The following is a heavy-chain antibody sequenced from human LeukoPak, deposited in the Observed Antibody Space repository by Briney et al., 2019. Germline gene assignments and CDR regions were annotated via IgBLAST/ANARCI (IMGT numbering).Heavy chain of an antibody. CDR2: ISSSGSTI. Sequence: PGGSLRLSCAASGFTFSDYYISWIRQAPGKGLEWVSYISSSGSTIYYADSVKGRFTISRDNAKNSLYLQMNSLRAEDTAVYYCARDLGSRPQQLVLYYYGMDVWGQGTTVTVSS. CDR1: GFTFSDYY. D-gene: IGHD6-6*01. J-gene: IGHJ6*02. V-gene: IGHV3-11*01. CDR3: ARDLGSRPQQLVLYYYGMDV.